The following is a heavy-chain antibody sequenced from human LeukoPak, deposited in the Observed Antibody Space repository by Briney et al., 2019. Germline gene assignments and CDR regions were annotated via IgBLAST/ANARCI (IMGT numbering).Heavy chain of an antibody. CDR1: GFTFSDYY. CDR2: ISSSGSTI. CDR3: ARENIVVVPAARPYYYGMDV. J-gene: IGHJ6*02. Sequence: PGGSLRLSCAASGFTFSDYYMSWIRQAPGKGLEWVSYISSSGSTIYYADSVKGRFTISRDNAKNSLYLQMNGLRAEDTAVYYCARENIVVVPAARPYYYGMDVWGQGTTVTVSS. V-gene: IGHV3-11*01. D-gene: IGHD2-2*02.